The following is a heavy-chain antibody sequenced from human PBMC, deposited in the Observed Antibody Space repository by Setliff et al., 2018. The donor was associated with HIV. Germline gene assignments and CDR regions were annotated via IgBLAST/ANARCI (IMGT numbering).Heavy chain of an antibody. CDR3: ARRLVVVAAEDYFDS. D-gene: IGHD2-15*01. J-gene: IGHJ4*02. CDR1: GDSISNSAYF. Sequence: PSETLSLTCSVSGDSISNSAYFWGWIRQPSGQGLEYIGSIYYNGDTYYNPSLKSRVTISVDTSNNQFSLTLRSVTAADTAVYYCARRLVVVAAEDYFDSWGQGALVTVSS. CDR2: IYYNGDT. V-gene: IGHV4-39*01.